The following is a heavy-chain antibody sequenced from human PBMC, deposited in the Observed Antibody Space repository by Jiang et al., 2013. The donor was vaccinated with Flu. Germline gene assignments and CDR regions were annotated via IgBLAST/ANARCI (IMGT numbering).Heavy chain of an antibody. V-gene: IGHV5-10-1*01. D-gene: IGHD3-22*01. Sequence: GAEVKKPGESLRISCKGSGYSFTSYWISWVRQMPGKGLEWMGRIDPSDSYTNYSPSFQGHVTISADKSISTAYLQWSSLKASDTAMYYCARGGDSSGYSDTYQIDYWGQGTLVTVSS. CDR2: IDPSDSYT. CDR3: ARGGDSSGYSDTYQIDY. CDR1: GYSFTSYW. J-gene: IGHJ4*02.